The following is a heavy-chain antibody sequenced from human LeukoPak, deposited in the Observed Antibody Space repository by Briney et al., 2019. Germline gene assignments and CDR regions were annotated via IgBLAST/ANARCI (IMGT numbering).Heavy chain of an antibody. CDR2: IYYSGST. CDR1: GGSISSHY. V-gene: IGHV4-59*11. D-gene: IGHD2-15*01. J-gene: IGHJ4*02. Sequence: SETLSLTCTVSGGSISSHYWSWIRQPPGKGPEWIGYIYYSGSTNYNPSLKSRVTISVDTSKNQFSLKLSSVTAADTAVYYCARGRRRDKWYYFDYWGQGTLVTVSS. CDR3: ARGRRRDKWYYFDY.